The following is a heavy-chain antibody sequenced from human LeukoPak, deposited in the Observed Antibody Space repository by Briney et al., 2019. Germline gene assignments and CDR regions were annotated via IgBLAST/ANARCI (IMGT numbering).Heavy chain of an antibody. D-gene: IGHD1-26*01. V-gene: IGHV4-39*07. CDR1: GGSISSSSYY. J-gene: IGHJ4*02. Sequence: SETLSLTCTVSGGSISSSSYYWGWIRQPPGKGLEWIGSIYYSGSTYYNPSLKSRVTISVDTSKNQFSLKLSSVTAADTAVYYCARKDVSGSYYTDHWGQGTLVTVSS. CDR2: IYYSGST. CDR3: ARKDVSGSYYTDH.